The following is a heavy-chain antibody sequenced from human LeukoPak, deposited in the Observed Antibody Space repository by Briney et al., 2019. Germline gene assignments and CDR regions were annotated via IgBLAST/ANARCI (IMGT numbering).Heavy chain of an antibody. J-gene: IGHJ4*02. V-gene: IGHV3-21*01. CDR1: GFTFSSYS. Sequence: GGSLRLSCAASGFTFSSYSMNWVRQAPGKGLEWVSSISSSSSYIYYADSVKGRFTISRDNAKNSLYLQRNSLRAENTVFYNFARGEVAVAAYNFAYWGQGPLVTVSS. CDR3: ARGEVAVAAYNFAY. CDR2: ISSSSSYI. D-gene: IGHD1-14*01.